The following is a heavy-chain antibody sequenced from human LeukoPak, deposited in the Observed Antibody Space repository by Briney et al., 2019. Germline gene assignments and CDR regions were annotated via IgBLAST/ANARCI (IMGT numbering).Heavy chain of an antibody. Sequence: GGSLRLSCAASGFTFSSYAMSWVRQAPGKGLEWVSVIYSGGTTYYADSIKGRFTISRDNSKNTLYLQMNSLRAEDTAVYYCAGRYDSSGYPLHWGQGTLVTVSS. J-gene: IGHJ4*02. CDR1: GFTFSSYA. D-gene: IGHD3-22*01. V-gene: IGHV3-53*01. CDR3: AGRYDSSGYPLH. CDR2: IYSGGTT.